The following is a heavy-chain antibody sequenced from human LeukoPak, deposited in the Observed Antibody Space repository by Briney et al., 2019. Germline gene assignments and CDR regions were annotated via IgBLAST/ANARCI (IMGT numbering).Heavy chain of an antibody. CDR2: ISYDGSNK. CDR1: GFTFSSYG. D-gene: IGHD3-10*01. V-gene: IGHV3-30*18. J-gene: IGHJ4*02. Sequence: GGSLRLSCAASGFTFSSYGMHWVRQAPGKGLEWVAVISYDGSNKYYADPVKGRFTISRDNSKNTLYLQMNSLRVEDTAVYYCAKDVRALNNYGSGSSGFYWGQGTLLTVP. CDR3: AKDVRALNNYGSGSSGFY.